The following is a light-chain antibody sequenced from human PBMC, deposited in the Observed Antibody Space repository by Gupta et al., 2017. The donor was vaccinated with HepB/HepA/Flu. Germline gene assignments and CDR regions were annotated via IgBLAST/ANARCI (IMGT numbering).Light chain of an antibody. V-gene: IGLV3-1*01. CDR2: QDN. Sequence: SFELTQPPSVSVSPGQTASITCSGATLGDKFASWYQQKPGQSPVLVIYQDNKRPSGVPERFSGSNSGNTATLTISGTQAMDEADYYCQAWDSSTYVFGTGTKVTVL. J-gene: IGLJ1*01. CDR3: QAWDSSTYV. CDR1: TLGDKF.